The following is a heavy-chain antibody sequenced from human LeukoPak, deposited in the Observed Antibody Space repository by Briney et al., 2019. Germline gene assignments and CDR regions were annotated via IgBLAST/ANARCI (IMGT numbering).Heavy chain of an antibody. CDR2: IDPSDSYT. CDR1: GYSFTSHW. CDR3: ASDGVVVSATPYFQH. Sequence: GESLKISCKGSGYSFTSHWISWVRQMPGKGLEWMWRIDPSDSYTNYSPSFQGHVTISADKSISTAYLQWSSLKASDTAMYYCASDGVVVSATPYFQHWGQGTLVTVSS. V-gene: IGHV5-10-1*01. J-gene: IGHJ1*01. D-gene: IGHD2-15*01.